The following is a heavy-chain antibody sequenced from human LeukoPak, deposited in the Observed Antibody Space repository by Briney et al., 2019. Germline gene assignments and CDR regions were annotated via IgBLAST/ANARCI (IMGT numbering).Heavy chain of an antibody. CDR3: ARSRGWVDH. CDR1: GFTFNSYG. CDR2: ISYDGTNK. V-gene: IGHV3-30*03. J-gene: IGHJ4*02. Sequence: PGGSLRLSCAASGFTFNSYGMHWVRQAPGKGLEWVAIISYDGTNKYYADSVKGRFTISRDNAKNSVNLQLNSLRVEDTALYYCARSRGWVDHWGQGTLVTVSS. D-gene: IGHD6-19*01.